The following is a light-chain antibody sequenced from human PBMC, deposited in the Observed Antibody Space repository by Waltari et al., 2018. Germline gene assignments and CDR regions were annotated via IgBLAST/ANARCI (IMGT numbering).Light chain of an antibody. CDR1: LRDFGTYHL. V-gene: IGLV2-23*02. J-gene: IGLJ2*01. CDR2: EVT. CDR3: CSYAGSGTLDVV. Sequence: QSALTPPASVSGSPGQSITIPCTRALRDFGTYHLVSCSQQHPGKAPKVMIYEVTKRPSGGSDRFSGSRSGNTASLTISGLQPEDEADYYCCSYAGSGTLDVVFGGGTKLTVL.